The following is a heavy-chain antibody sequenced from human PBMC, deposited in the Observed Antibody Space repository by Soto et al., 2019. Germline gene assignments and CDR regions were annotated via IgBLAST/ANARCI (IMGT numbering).Heavy chain of an antibody. CDR3: ARDRDYGDYDS. V-gene: IGHV4-59*01. D-gene: IGHD4-17*01. CDR2: ISYTGST. J-gene: IGHJ4*02. Sequence: WTWIRQAPGKGLEWLGCISYTGSTIYNPSLKSRVNMSVDTSNKQFSLRLNSVTAAATAVYYCARDRDYGDYDSWGQGTLVTVSS.